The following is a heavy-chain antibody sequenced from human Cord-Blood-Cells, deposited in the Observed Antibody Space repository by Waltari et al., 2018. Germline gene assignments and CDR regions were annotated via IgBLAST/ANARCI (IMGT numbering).Heavy chain of an antibody. CDR1: GGSISSSSYY. Sequence: QLQLQESGPGLVKPSETLSLTCTVSGGSISSSSYYWGWIRQPPGKGLEWIGSIYYSGSTSYNPSLKSRVNIAVDTSKNQFSLKLSSVTAADTAVYYCARQYSSGWYFDYWGQGTLVTVSS. CDR3: ARQYSSGWYFDY. CDR2: IYYSGST. V-gene: IGHV4-39*01. J-gene: IGHJ4*02. D-gene: IGHD6-19*01.